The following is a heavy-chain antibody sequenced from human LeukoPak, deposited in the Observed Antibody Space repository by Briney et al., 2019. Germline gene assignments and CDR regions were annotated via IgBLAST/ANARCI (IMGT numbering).Heavy chain of an antibody. Sequence: GGPLRLSCAASGFTFTSYVMSWVRQAPGKGLEWVSGVSGSGGSTFYADSVKGRFTISRDNSKNTLYLQMNSLRAEDSAVYYCAKDSGVWGFDTWGQGTLVTVSS. CDR3: AKDSGVWGFDT. V-gene: IGHV3-23*01. CDR1: GFTFTSYV. J-gene: IGHJ5*02. D-gene: IGHD6-13*01. CDR2: VSGSGGST.